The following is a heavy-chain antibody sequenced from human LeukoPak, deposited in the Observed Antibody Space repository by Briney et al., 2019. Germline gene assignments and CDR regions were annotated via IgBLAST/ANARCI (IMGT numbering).Heavy chain of an antibody. CDR1: GFTFSNYA. CDR2: ISYDGTNK. D-gene: IGHD2-15*01. V-gene: IGHV3-30*01. J-gene: IGHJ4*02. CDR3: VRTDCSGGSCYPNFDY. Sequence: PGKSLRLSCAASGFTFSNYAMHWVRQAPGKGLEWVAVISYDGTNKYYADSVKGRFTISRDNSKNTLYLQMNSLRAEDTAVFYCVRTDCSGGSCYPNFDYWGQGTLVTVYS.